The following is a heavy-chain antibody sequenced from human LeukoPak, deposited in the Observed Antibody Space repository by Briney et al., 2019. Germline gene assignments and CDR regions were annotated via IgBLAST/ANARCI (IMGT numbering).Heavy chain of an antibody. CDR3: ASGRNVVEKEEVDY. CDR2: ISYDGSNK. D-gene: IGHD2-2*01. V-gene: IGHV3-30-3*01. Sequence: PGGSLRLSCAASGFTFSSYAMHWVRQAPGKGLEWVAVISYDGSNKYYADSVKGRFTISRDNSKNTLYLQMNSLRAEDTAVYYCASGRNVVEKEEVDYWGQGTLVTVSS. J-gene: IGHJ4*02. CDR1: GFTFSSYA.